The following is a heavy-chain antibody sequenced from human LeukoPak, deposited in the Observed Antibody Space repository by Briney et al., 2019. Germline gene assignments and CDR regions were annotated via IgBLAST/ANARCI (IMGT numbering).Heavy chain of an antibody. J-gene: IGHJ6*03. CDR2: ISGSGGST. Sequence: GGSLRLSCAASGFTFSSYAMSWVRQAPGKGLEWVSAISGSGGSTYYADSVKGRFTISRDNSRNTLYLQMNSLRAEDTAVYYCAKGNSGYESGDWYYYYYMDVWGKGTTVTVSS. V-gene: IGHV3-23*01. D-gene: IGHD5-12*01. CDR3: AKGNSGYESGDWYYYYYMDV. CDR1: GFTFSSYA.